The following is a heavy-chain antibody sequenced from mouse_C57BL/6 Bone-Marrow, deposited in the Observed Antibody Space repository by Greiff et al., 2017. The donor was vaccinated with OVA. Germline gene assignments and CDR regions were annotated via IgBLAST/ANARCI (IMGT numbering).Heavy chain of an antibody. V-gene: IGHV14-2*01. CDR2: IDPEDGET. D-gene: IGHD1-1*01. J-gene: IGHJ4*01. Sequence: VQLQQSGAELVKPGASVKLSCTASGFNIKDYYMHWVKQRTEQGLEWIGRIDPEDGETKYAPKFQGKATITADTSSNTAYLQLISLTSEDTTVYYCASFITTVVATVDYWGQGTSVTVSS. CDR1: GFNIKDYY. CDR3: ASFITTVVATVDY.